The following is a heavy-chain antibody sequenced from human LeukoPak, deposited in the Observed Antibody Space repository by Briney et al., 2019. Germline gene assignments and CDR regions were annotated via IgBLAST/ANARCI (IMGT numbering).Heavy chain of an antibody. V-gene: IGHV3-23*01. J-gene: IGHJ4*02. Sequence: GESLRLSCAASGFTFSSYAMSWVRQAPGKGLEWVSAISGSGGSTYYADSVKGRFTISRDNSKNTLYLQMNSLRAEDTAVYYCAKDRLPTYYDILTGYYIDYWGQGTLVTVSS. CDR2: ISGSGGST. CDR1: GFTFSSYA. D-gene: IGHD3-9*01. CDR3: AKDRLPTYYDILTGYYIDY.